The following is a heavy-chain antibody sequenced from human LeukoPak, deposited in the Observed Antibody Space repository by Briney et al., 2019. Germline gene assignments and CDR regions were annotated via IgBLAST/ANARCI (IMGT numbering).Heavy chain of an antibody. D-gene: IGHD2-15*01. CDR1: GFTVSGSY. V-gene: IGHV3-53*01. CDR2: IYSDHST. J-gene: IGHJ1*01. Sequence: GGSLRLSCTASGFTVSGSYMSWVRQAPGKGLEWVSIIYSDHSTYYAASVKGRFTISRDDSKNTVLLQMDSLRVDDTAIYYCARDPAFSPYSYWGQGALVTVSS. CDR3: ARDPAFSPYSY.